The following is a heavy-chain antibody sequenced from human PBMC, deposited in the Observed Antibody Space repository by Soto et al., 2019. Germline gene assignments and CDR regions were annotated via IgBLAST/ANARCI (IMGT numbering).Heavy chain of an antibody. J-gene: IGHJ6*02. CDR1: GFTFSIYA. CDR2: ISYDGSNK. Sequence: GGSLRLSCAASGFTFSIYAMRWVRQAPGKGLEWVAVISYDGSNKYYADSVKGRFTISRDNSKNTLYLQMNSLRAEDTAVYYCARWEGMDVWGQGTTVTVSS. V-gene: IGHV3-30-3*01. D-gene: IGHD1-26*01. CDR3: ARWEGMDV.